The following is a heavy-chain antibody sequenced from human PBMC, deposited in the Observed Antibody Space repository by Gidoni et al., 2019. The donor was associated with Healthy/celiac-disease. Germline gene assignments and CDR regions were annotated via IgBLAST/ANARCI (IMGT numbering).Heavy chain of an antibody. CDR1: GGSISSSSYY. V-gene: IGHV4-39*01. Sequence: QLQLQESGPGLVKPSETLSLTCTVSGGSISSSSYYWGWIRQPPGKGLEWIGSIYYSGSTYYNPSLKSRVTISVDTSKNQFSLKLSSVTAADTAVYYCARATTVMSHFDLWGRGTLVTVSS. CDR3: ARATTVMSHFDL. CDR2: IYYSGST. D-gene: IGHD4-17*01. J-gene: IGHJ2*01.